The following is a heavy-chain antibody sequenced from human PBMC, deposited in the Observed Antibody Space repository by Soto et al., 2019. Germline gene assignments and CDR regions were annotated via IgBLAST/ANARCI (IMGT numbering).Heavy chain of an antibody. CDR3: ARGPYYDLIWNYYYMDV. J-gene: IGHJ6*03. CDR2: IYYSGST. D-gene: IGHD3-16*01. CDR1: GGSISGHY. V-gene: IGHV4-59*08. Sequence: QVQLQESGPGLVKPSETLSLSCNVSGGSISGHYWSWVRQTPGKGLEWIGYIYYSGSTNYNPSLKSRVTIPVDPSKNHSSLRLTSVTAADTAVYYCARGPYYDLIWNYYYMDVWGKGTTVTVSS.